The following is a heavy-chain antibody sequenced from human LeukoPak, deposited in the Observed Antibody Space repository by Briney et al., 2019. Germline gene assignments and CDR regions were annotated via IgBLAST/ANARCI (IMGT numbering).Heavy chain of an antibody. Sequence: GRSLRLSCVASGFTFSSYGMHWVRQAPGKGLEWVAVISYDGSNKYYADSVKGRFTISRDNSKNTLYLQMNSLSAEDTAVYYCAKGSSGYYYKDAFDIWGQGTMVTVSS. J-gene: IGHJ3*02. V-gene: IGHV3-30*18. CDR2: ISYDGSNK. D-gene: IGHD3-22*01. CDR3: AKGSSGYYYKDAFDI. CDR1: GFTFSSYG.